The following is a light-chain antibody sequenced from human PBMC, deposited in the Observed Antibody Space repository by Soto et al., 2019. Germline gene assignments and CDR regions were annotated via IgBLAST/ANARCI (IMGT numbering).Light chain of an antibody. V-gene: IGLV2-14*01. CDR2: EVR. CDR1: NRDVGSYNL. CDR3: SSYTTTSTLV. Sequence: QSSQTHSASLSGSPGQSITIACTGTNRDVGSYNLVSWYQQRPGEAPKLIISEVRNRPSGISYRFTGSKSGNTASLTISGLQAEDEADYYCSSYTTTSTLVFGGGTK. J-gene: IGLJ3*02.